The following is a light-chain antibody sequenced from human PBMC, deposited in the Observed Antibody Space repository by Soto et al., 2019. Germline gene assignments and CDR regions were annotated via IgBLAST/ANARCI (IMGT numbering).Light chain of an antibody. CDR1: SSNIGAGYD. J-gene: IGLJ2*01. CDR3: WSYAGSNTVV. Sequence: QLVLTQPPSVSGAPGQRVTISCTGSSSNIGAGYDVHWYQQLPGTAPKLLIYGNSNRPSGVPDRVSGSKSGTSASLAITGLQAEDEADYYCWSYAGSNTVVFGGGTKLTVL. CDR2: GNS. V-gene: IGLV1-40*01.